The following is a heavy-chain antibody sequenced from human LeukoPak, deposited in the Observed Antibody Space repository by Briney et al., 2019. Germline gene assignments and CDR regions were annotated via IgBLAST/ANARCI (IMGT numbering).Heavy chain of an antibody. Sequence: SQTLSLTCTVSGGSISSGGYYWSWLRQHPGKGLEWIGYIYYSGSTYYNPSLKSRVTISVDTSKNQFSLKLSSVTAADTAVYYCERYSSSLSFDYWGQGTLVTVSS. CDR2: IYYSGST. CDR3: ERYSSSLSFDY. V-gene: IGHV4-31*03. D-gene: IGHD6-6*01. CDR1: GGSISSGGYY. J-gene: IGHJ4*02.